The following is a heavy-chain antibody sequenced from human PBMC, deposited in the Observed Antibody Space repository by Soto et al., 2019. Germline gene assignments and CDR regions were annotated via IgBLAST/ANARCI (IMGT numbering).Heavy chain of an antibody. Sequence: QVQLQESGPGLVKPSQTLSLTCTVSGGSISSGGYYWNWIRQHPGKGLEWIGYIYYSGSTYYNPSLKSRITISVDTSKNQFSLKLNSVTAAYTAVYYCARGITMVRGVGLFYFDYWGQGTLVTVSS. CDR2: IYYSGST. J-gene: IGHJ4*02. D-gene: IGHD3-10*01. V-gene: IGHV4-31*03. CDR1: GGSISSGGYY. CDR3: ARGITMVRGVGLFYFDY.